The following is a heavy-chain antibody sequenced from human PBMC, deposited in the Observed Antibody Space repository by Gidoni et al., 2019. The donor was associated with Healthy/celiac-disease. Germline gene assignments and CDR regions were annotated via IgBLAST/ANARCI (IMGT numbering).Heavy chain of an antibody. CDR3: AKGGVDYVPFDY. Sequence: QVQLVESGGGVVQPGRSLRLSCAASGFTFSSYGMHWVRQAPGKGLEWVAVISYDGSNKYYADSVKGRFTISRDNSKNTLYLQMNSLRAEDTAVYYCAKGGVDYVPFDYWGQGTLVTVSS. CDR1: GFTFSSYG. V-gene: IGHV3-30*18. D-gene: IGHD4-17*01. CDR2: ISYDGSNK. J-gene: IGHJ4*02.